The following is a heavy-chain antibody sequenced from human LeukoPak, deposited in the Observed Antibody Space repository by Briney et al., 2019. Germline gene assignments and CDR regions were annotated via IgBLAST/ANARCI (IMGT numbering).Heavy chain of an antibody. CDR2: IRHDGSDK. Sequence: GRSLRLSCAASGFTFSSYGMHWVRQAPGKGLEWVANIRHDGSDKKYVDSVKGRFTISRDNAENSLFLQMNSLRAEDTAVYYCARRITIAAAGWGYGMDVWGQGTTVTVSS. J-gene: IGHJ6*02. D-gene: IGHD6-13*01. CDR3: ARRITIAAAGWGYGMDV. V-gene: IGHV3-7*03. CDR1: GFTFSSYG.